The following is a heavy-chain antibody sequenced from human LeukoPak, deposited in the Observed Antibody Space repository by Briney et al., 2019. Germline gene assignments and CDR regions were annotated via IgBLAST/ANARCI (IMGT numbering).Heavy chain of an antibody. CDR3: ARAGTGPYYYYGMDV. J-gene: IGHJ6*02. V-gene: IGHV4-4*02. Sequence: SETLSLTCAVSGGSISSSNWWSWVRQPPGKGLEWIGEIYHSGSTNYNPPLKSRVTISVDKSKNQFSLKLSSVTAADTAVYYCARAGTGPYYYYGMDVWGQGTTVTVSS. CDR1: GGSISSSNW. D-gene: IGHD1-1*01. CDR2: IYHSGST.